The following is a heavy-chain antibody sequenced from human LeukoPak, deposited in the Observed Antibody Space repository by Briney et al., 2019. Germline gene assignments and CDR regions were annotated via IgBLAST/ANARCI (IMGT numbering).Heavy chain of an antibody. D-gene: IGHD3-16*01. CDR2: ISYDGSNK. J-gene: IGHJ6*02. V-gene: IGHV3-30*18. CDR3: AKDYVWEGAPYYYGMDV. CDR1: GFTFSSYG. Sequence: GGSLRLSCAASGFTFSSYGMHWVRQALGKGLEWVAVISYDGSNKYYADSVKGRFTISRDNSKNTLYLQMNSLRAEDTAVYYCAKDYVWEGAPYYYGMDVWGQGTTVTVSS.